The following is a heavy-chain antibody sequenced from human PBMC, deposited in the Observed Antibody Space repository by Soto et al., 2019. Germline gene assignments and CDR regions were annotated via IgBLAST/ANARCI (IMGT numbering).Heavy chain of an antibody. CDR2: ISGSGGST. Sequence: PGGSLRLSCAASGFTFSSYAMSWVRQAPGKGLEWVSAISGSGGSTYYADSVKGRFTISRDNSKNTLHLQMNSLRAEDTAVYYCAKDSVNYSSPLFDPWGQGTLVTVSS. D-gene: IGHD6-13*01. CDR3: AKDSVNYSSPLFDP. CDR1: GFTFSSYA. V-gene: IGHV3-23*01. J-gene: IGHJ5*02.